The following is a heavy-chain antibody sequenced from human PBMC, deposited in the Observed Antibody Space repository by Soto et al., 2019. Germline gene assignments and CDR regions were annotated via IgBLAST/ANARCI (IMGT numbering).Heavy chain of an antibody. CDR3: ARDSTGYSSSWLYYYYYYMDV. V-gene: IGHV1-3*01. J-gene: IGHJ6*03. D-gene: IGHD6-13*01. CDR2: INADSGNT. CDR1: GYTFTGDY. Sequence: GASVKVSCKASGYTFTGDYMHWVRQAPGQRLEWMGWINADSGNTKYSQKFQGRVTITRDTSASTAYMELSSLRSEDTAVYYCARDSTGYSSSWLYYYYYYMDVWGKGTTVTVSS.